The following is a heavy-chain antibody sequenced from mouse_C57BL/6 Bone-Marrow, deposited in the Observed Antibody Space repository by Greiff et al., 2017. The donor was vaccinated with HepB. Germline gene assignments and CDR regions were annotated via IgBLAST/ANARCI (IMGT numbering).Heavy chain of an antibody. CDR1: GFNIKNTY. CDR2: IDPANGNT. J-gene: IGHJ3*01. V-gene: IGHV14-3*01. CDR3: ARTYYYGSSWFAY. Sequence: EVKLVESVAELVRPGASVKLSCTASGFNIKNTYMHWVKQRPEQGLEWIGRIDPANGNTKYAPKFQGKATITADTSSNTAYLQLSSLTSEDTAIYYCARTYYYGSSWFAYWGQGTLVTVSA. D-gene: IGHD1-1*01.